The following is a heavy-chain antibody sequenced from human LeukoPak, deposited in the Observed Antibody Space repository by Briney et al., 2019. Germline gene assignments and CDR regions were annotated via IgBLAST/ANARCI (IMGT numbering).Heavy chain of an antibody. CDR1: GGSVSAYY. CDR2: IYSTGST. D-gene: IGHD2-2*01. V-gene: IGHV4-4*07. CDR3: ARDRAPVVPDAPPIFYSHYYMDV. J-gene: IGHJ6*03. Sequence: SETLSLTCTVSGGSVSAYYWSWIRQPAGKGLEWIGRIYSTGSTTYNPSLKSRVTMSVDTSKNHFSLKVTSVTAADSAVYYCARDRAPVVPDAPPIFYSHYYMDVWGKGTTAT.